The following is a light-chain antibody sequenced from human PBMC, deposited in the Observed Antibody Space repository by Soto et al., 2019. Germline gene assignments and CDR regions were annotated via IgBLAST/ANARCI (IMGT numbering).Light chain of an antibody. V-gene: IGKV3-15*01. J-gene: IGKJ1*01. CDR3: QQYHNWPPRT. Sequence: EIVMTQSPATLSVSPGERVTLSCRASQSVSSNLAWYQQKPGQAPRLLIYGASTRATGIPARFSGGGSETEFTLTISSRQSEDFAVYYCQQYHNWPPRTFGQGTKVEIK. CDR1: QSVSSN. CDR2: GAS.